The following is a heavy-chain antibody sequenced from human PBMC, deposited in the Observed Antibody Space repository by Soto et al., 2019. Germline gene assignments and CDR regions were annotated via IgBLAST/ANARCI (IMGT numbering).Heavy chain of an antibody. CDR1: GGSIRSYY. V-gene: IGHV4-59*01. CDR2: IYYSGST. D-gene: IGHD6-13*01. J-gene: IGHJ4*02. CDR3: ARVLEQQLAYFDY. Sequence: SETLSLTCTVSGGSIRSYYWSWIRQPPGKGLEWIGYIYYSGSTNYNPSLKSRVTISVDTSKNQFSLKLSSVTAADTAVYYCARVLEQQLAYFDYWGQGTLVTVSS.